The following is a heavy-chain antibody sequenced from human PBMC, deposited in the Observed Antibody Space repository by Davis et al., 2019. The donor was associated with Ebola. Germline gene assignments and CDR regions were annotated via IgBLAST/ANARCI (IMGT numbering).Heavy chain of an antibody. CDR2: IRGRGDTT. J-gene: IGHJ5*02. D-gene: IGHD2-2*01. CDR1: GFTFRNYV. Sequence: GESPKIPCAASGFTFRNYVMSWVRQAPGRGPEWVSGIRGRGDTTYYADPVKGRFTISRDNAKQSLFLQMNSLGAEDTAVYYCARAAVSASKSWFDPWGQGTRVTVSS. V-gene: IGHV3-23*01. CDR3: ARAAVSASKSWFDP.